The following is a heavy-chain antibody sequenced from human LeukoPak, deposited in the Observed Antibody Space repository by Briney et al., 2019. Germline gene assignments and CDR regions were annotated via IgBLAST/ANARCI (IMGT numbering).Heavy chain of an antibody. CDR2: IYYRGNS. Sequence: PSETLSLTCTVSGVSISSNYWNWVRQPPGKGLEWIGYIYYRGNSNYNPSLQSRVTISVDTSKNQFSLKLSSVTAADTAVYYCARRGTTGAFDIWGRGTKVTVSS. J-gene: IGHJ3*02. CDR1: GVSISSNY. CDR3: ARRGTTGAFDI. D-gene: IGHD1-14*01. V-gene: IGHV4-59*08.